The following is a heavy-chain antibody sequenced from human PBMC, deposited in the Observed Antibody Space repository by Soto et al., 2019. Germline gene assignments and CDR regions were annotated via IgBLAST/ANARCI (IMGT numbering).Heavy chain of an antibody. V-gene: IGHV4-31*03. CDR1: GGSISSGGYY. J-gene: IGHJ4*02. CDR3: AREGYYDSNHDY. CDR2: IYYSGST. Sequence: QVQLQESGPGLVKPSQTLSLTCTVSGGSISSGGYYWSWIRQHPGKGLEWIGYIYYSGSTYYNPSLQSRVTISVDPSKDQFSLKMSSVTAADTAVYYCAREGYYDSNHDYWGQGTLVTVSS. D-gene: IGHD3-22*01.